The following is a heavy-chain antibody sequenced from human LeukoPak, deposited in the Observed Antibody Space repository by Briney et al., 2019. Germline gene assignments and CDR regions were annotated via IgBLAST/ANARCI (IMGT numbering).Heavy chain of an antibody. J-gene: IGHJ5*02. CDR2: IYSGSST. D-gene: IGHD1-14*01. V-gene: IGHV3-53*01. CDR3: TTRLFDP. CDR1: GFTFSSYY. Sequence: GGSLRLSCAASGFTFSSYYMNWVRQAPGKGLEWVSVIYSGSSTYYADSVKARFTISRDNSKNTLYLQMNSLRAEDTAVYYCTTRLFDPWGQGTLVTVSS.